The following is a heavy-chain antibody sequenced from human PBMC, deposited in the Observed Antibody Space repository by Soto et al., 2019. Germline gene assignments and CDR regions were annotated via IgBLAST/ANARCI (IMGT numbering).Heavy chain of an antibody. J-gene: IGHJ4*02. CDR1: GGSISSYY. CDR3: ARGYCGGGCSIDY. Sequence: SETLSLTCTVSGGSISSYYWSWIRQPPGKGLEWIGYIYYSGSTNYNPSLKSRVTVSVDTSKNQFSLKLSSVTAADTAVYYCARGYCGGGCSIDYWGQGTLVTVSS. V-gene: IGHV4-59*01. CDR2: IYYSGST. D-gene: IGHD2-21*02.